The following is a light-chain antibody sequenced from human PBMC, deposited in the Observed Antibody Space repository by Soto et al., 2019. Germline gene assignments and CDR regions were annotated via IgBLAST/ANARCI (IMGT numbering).Light chain of an antibody. Sequence: ALTQPASVSGSPGQSITISCTGTNSDVGGYNYISWYQQHPGKAPELMIYEVSHRPSGVSNRFSGSKSDNTASLTISGLQAEDEADYYCSSYTSISTLYVFGTGTKVTVL. CDR2: EVS. J-gene: IGLJ1*01. CDR3: SSYTSISTLYV. V-gene: IGLV2-14*01. CDR1: NSDVGGYNY.